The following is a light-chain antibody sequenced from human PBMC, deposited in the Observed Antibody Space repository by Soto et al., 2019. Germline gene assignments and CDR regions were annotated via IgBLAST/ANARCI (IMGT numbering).Light chain of an antibody. J-gene: IGKJ4*01. CDR2: AAS. V-gene: IGKV1-27*01. Sequence: DIQMTQSPSSLYASVGDRVTITCRASQAISNYLAWYQQKPGKVPTLLIYAASTLQSGVPSRFSGSGSGTDFTLTISSLQPEDAATYYCQKFNAVPTFGGGTKVEI. CDR3: QKFNAVPT. CDR1: QAISNY.